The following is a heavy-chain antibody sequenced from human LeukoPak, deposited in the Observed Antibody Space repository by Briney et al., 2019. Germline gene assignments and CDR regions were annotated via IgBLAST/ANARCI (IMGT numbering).Heavy chain of an antibody. CDR2: ISGSGGNT. V-gene: IGHV3-23*01. CDR1: GFTFSSYA. Sequence: GGSLRLSCAASGFTFSSYAMSWVRQAPGKGLEWVSAISGSGGNTYYADSVKGRFTISRDDSKNTLYLQMSSLRAEDTGIYYCAKGGHYSFFDYWGQGTLVTVSS. CDR3: AKGGHYSFFDY. J-gene: IGHJ4*02. D-gene: IGHD4-11*01.